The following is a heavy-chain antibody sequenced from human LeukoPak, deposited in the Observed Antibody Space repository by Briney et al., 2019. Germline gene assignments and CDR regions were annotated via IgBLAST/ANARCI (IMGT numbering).Heavy chain of an antibody. CDR2: IYYIGNT. CDR1: GGSISSYY. J-gene: IGHJ4*02. D-gene: IGHD6-13*01. V-gene: IGHV4-59*01. Sequence: PSETLSLTCTVSGGSISSYYWSWIRQPPGKGLEWIGYIYYIGNTNYNPSLKSRVTISVDTSKNQFSLKLSSVTAADTAVYYCARADPLAAAHYWGQGTLVTVSS. CDR3: ARADPLAAAHY.